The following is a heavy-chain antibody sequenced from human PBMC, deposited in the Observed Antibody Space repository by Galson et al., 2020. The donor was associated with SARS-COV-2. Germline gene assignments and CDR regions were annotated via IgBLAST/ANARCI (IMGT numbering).Heavy chain of an antibody. J-gene: IGHJ6*03. CDR3: ARHITIFGVVMVPYYYYMDV. V-gene: IGHV4-59*01. Sequence: SETLSLTCTVSGGSIGSYYWSWIRQPPGKGLEWIGYIYYSGSTNYNPSLKSRVTISVDTSKNQFSLKLSSVTAADTAVYYCARHITIFGVVMVPYYYYMDVWGKGTTVTVSS. D-gene: IGHD3-3*01. CDR1: GGSIGSYY. CDR2: IYYSGST.